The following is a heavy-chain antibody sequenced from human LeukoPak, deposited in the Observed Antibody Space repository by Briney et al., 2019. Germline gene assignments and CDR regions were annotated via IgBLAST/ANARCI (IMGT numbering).Heavy chain of an antibody. V-gene: IGHV3-9*01. CDR1: GFTFDDYA. CDR3: AKRPPRDIYYGSEPPQPIIGIRGY. Sequence: QTGGSLRLSCAASGFTFDDYAMHWVRQAPGKGLEWVSGISWNSGSIGYVDSVKGRFTISRDNAKNSLDLQMNSLRAEDTAVYYCAKRPPRDIYYGSEPPQPIIGIRGYWGQGTLVTVSS. CDR2: ISWNSGSI. D-gene: IGHD3-10*01. J-gene: IGHJ4*02.